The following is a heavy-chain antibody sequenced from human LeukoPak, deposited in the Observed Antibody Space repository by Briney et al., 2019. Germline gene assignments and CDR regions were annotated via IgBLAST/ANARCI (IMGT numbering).Heavy chain of an antibody. CDR3: ARAPLYHYDSSGYLFDY. V-gene: IGHV4-39*07. J-gene: IGHJ4*02. CDR2: IHYSGST. Sequence: SETLSLTCTVSGGSISSSSYYWGWIRQPPGKGLEWIGSIHYSGSTNYNPSLKSRVTISVDTSKNQFSLKLSSVTAADTAIYYCARAPLYHYDSSGYLFDYWGQGTLVTVSS. D-gene: IGHD3-22*01. CDR1: GGSISSSSYY.